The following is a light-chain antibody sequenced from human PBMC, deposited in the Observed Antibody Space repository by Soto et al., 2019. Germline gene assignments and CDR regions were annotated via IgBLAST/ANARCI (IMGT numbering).Light chain of an antibody. J-gene: IGKJ3*01. V-gene: IGKV1-9*01. CDR1: QGIANF. CDR2: GAS. Sequence: IQFTQSPSSLSASVGDRVTISCRASQGIANFLAWYQQKPGKAPKLLIYGASTLQSGVPSRFSGSGSGTDFTLTISSLQPEDGATYYCQQLNSFPIPFGPGTKVDIK. CDR3: QQLNSFPIP.